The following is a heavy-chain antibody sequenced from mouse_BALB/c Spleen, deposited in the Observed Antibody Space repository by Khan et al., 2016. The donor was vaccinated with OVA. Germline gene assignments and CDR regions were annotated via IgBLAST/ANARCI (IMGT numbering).Heavy chain of an antibody. CDR2: INTYTGEP. D-gene: IGHD2-14*01. J-gene: IGHJ4*01. CDR3: ARVGYNGTMDC. CDR1: GFTFTNYG. V-gene: IGHV9-3-1*01. Sequence: QIQLVQSGPELKKPGETVQISCKASGFTFTNYGTNWVKQTPGKGLKWMGWINTYTGEPTFADDFKGRFAFSLETSASTAYLQMNSLKNEDTATYFCARVGYNGTMDCWGQGTSVTVSS.